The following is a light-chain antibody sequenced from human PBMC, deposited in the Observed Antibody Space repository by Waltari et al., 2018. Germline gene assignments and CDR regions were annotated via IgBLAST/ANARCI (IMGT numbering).Light chain of an antibody. CDR3: QQYNNWPPIT. Sequence: IVMTQSPATLSVSPGERATLSCRPSQSVSANLAWYQQKPGQAPRLLTYGASTRATGIADRFIGSGSGTEFTLTINSLQSDDVAVYYCQQYNNWPPITFGQGTRLEIK. J-gene: IGKJ5*01. CDR2: GAS. V-gene: IGKV3-15*01. CDR1: QSVSAN.